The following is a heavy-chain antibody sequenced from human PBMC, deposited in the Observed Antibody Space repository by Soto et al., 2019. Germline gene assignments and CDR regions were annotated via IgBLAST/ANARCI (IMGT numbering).Heavy chain of an antibody. J-gene: IGHJ4*02. D-gene: IGHD5-18*01. CDR2: INAGNANT. Sequence: QVPLVQSGAEVKKPGASVKVSCKASGYTFVSYAIHWVRQAPGQSLEWMGWINAGNANTRYSQKLQGRVTITRDTSANTAYMELSSLRSEDTAVYFCARGTEGGYRYGYSPGLDYWGQGTLVTVSS. V-gene: IGHV1-3*01. CDR1: GYTFVSYA. CDR3: ARGTEGGYRYGYSPGLDY.